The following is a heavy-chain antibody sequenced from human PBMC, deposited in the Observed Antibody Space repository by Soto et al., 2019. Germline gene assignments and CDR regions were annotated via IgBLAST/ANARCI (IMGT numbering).Heavy chain of an antibody. CDR2: IIPIFGTA. CDR3: ARGIEYSSSTGDY. J-gene: IGHJ4*02. CDR1: GGTFSNYA. Sequence: SVKVSCKASGGTFSNYAINWVRQAPGQGLAWMGGIIPIFGTANYAQKFQGRVTITADESTSTAYMDLSSLRSEDTAVYYCARGIEYSSSTGDYWGQGTLVTVSS. V-gene: IGHV1-69*13. D-gene: IGHD6-6*01.